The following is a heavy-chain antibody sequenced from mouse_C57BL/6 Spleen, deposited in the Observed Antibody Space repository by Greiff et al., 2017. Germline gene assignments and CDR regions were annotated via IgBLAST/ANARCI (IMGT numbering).Heavy chain of an antibody. J-gene: IGHJ4*01. CDR2: ISYDGSN. Sequence: ESGPGLVKPSQSLSLTCSVTGYSITSGYYWNWIRQFPGNKLEWMGYISYDGSNNYNPSLKNRISITRDTSKNQFFLKLNSVTTEDTATYYCARGDYSNYVGYAMDYWGQGTSVTVSS. D-gene: IGHD2-5*01. V-gene: IGHV3-6*01. CDR3: ARGDYSNYVGYAMDY. CDR1: GYSITSGYY.